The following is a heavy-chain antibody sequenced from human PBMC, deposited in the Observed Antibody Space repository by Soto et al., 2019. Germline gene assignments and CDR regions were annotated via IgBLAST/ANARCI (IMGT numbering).Heavy chain of an antibody. D-gene: IGHD6-19*01. CDR1: GYTFTSYA. V-gene: IGHV1-3*01. CDR2: INAGNGNT. CDR3: ARVWRLVRGDYYYGMDV. Sequence: GASVKVSCKASGYTFTSYAMHWVRQAPGQRLEWMGWINAGNGNTKYSQKFQGRVTITRDTSASTAYMELSSLRSEDTAVYYCARVWRLVRGDYYYGMDVWGQGTTVTVSS. J-gene: IGHJ6*02.